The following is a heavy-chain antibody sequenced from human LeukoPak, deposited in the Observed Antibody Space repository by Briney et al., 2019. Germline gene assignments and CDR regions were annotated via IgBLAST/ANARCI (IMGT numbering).Heavy chain of an antibody. J-gene: IGHJ4*02. V-gene: IGHV3-30*03. Sequence: PGGSLRLSCAASGFTFSTYGMHWVRQAPGMGLEWVAVISYDGRNKHHADSVKGRFTISRDNSKNTLYLQMNSLRAEDTAVYYCARGIPSDYWGQGILVIVSS. CDR2: ISYDGRNK. CDR3: ARGIPSDY. CDR1: GFTFSTYG.